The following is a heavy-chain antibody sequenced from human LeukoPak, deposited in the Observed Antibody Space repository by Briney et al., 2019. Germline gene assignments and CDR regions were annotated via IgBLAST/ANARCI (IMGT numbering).Heavy chain of an antibody. CDR2: IYYTGST. CDR1: GGSISTYY. Sequence: SETLFLTCTVSGGSISTYYWSWIRQPPGKGLEWIGYIYYTGSTNYNPSLKSRVTISVDTSKNQFSLKLTSVTAADTAVYYCARGVGLTQGGAFDFWGQGTLVTVSS. V-gene: IGHV4-59*08. J-gene: IGHJ4*02. D-gene: IGHD3-16*01. CDR3: ARGVGLTQGGAFDF.